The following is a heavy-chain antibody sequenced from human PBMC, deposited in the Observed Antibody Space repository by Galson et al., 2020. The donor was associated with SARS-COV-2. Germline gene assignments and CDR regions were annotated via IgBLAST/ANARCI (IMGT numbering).Heavy chain of an antibody. J-gene: IGHJ4*02. Sequence: ASVKVSCQASGYPFTGYYMHWVRQAPGQGLEWMGWIHPNSGGTNYAQKFQGWVTMTRDTSISTAYMELSRLRSDDTAVYYCARVHSGSYHFDYWGQGTLVTVSS. D-gene: IGHD1-26*01. CDR1: GYPFTGYY. V-gene: IGHV1-2*04. CDR3: ARVHSGSYHFDY. CDR2: IHPNSGGT.